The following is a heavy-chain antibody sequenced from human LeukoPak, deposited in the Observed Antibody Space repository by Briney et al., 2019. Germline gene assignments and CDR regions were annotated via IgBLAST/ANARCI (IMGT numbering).Heavy chain of an antibody. CDR3: ARHSGLRGGDYFDY. V-gene: IGHV4-59*08. D-gene: IGHD4-17*01. Sequence: SETLSLTCTVSGGSTDSYYWSWIRQPPGRGLEWIAYIHYTDSTNYNPSLKSRVTISIDTSKNRFSLRLNSVTAADTAVYYCARHSGLRGGDYFDYWGLGTLVTVSS. CDR1: GGSTDSYY. J-gene: IGHJ4*02. CDR2: IHYTDST.